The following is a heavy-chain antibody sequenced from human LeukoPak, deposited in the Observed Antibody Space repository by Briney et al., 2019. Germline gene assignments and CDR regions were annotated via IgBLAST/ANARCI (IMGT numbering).Heavy chain of an antibody. J-gene: IGHJ4*02. D-gene: IGHD2-8*01. V-gene: IGHV1-18*01. CDR1: GYTFTSYG. CDR2: ISAYNGNT. CDR3: ARDRGIVLMVYAGDY. Sequence: GASVKVSCRASGYTFTSYGISWVRQAPGQGLEWMGWISAYNGNTNYAQKLQGRVTMTTDTSTSTAYMELRSLRSDDTAVYYCARDRGIVLMVYAGDYWGQGTLVTVSS.